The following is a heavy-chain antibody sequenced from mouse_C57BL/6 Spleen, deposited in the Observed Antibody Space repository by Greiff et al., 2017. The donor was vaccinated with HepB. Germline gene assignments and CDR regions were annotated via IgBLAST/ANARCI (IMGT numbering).Heavy chain of an antibody. J-gene: IGHJ1*03. D-gene: IGHD4-1*01. V-gene: IGHV1-64*01. Sequence: VQLQQPGAELVKPGASVKLSCKASGYTFTSYWMHWVKQRPGQGLEWIGMIHPNSGSTNYNEKFKSKATLTVDKSSSTAYMQLSSLTSEDSAVYYCARGTGTWGYFDVWGTGTTVTVSS. CDR2: IHPNSGST. CDR3: ARGTGTWGYFDV. CDR1: GYTFTSYW.